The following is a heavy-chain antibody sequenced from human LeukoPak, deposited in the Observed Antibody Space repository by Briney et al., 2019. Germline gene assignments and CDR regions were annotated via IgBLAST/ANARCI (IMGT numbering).Heavy chain of an antibody. CDR2: INHSGST. J-gene: IGHJ5*02. CDR3: ARGRRYCSSTSCPKTRYNWFDP. V-gene: IGHV4-34*01. Sequence: SETLSLTCAVYGGSFSGYYWSWIRQPPGKGLEWIGEINHSGSTNYNPSLKSRVTISVDTSKNQFSLKLSSVTAADTAVYYCARGRRYCSSTSCPKTRYNWFDPWGPGTLVTVSS. D-gene: IGHD2-2*01. CDR1: GGSFSGYY.